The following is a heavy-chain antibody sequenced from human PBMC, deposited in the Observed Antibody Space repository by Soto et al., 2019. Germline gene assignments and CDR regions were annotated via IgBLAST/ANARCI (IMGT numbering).Heavy chain of an antibody. CDR3: ARDVSVNYYDSTYYYYAMDV. D-gene: IGHD3-22*01. V-gene: IGHV1-69*13. Sequence: ASVKVSCKASGGTFSGDAISWSRQAPGQGLEWMGQIVPFFKGTKYAQKFQGRVTITADDSTSTAFLDLSSLRSEDTAVYFCARDVSVNYYDSTYYYYAMDVWGQGTTVTVSS. CDR2: IVPFFKGT. J-gene: IGHJ6*02. CDR1: GGTFSGDA.